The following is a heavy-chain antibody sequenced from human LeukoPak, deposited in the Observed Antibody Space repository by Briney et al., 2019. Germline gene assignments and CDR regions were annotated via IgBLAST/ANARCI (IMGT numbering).Heavy chain of an antibody. Sequence: PSETLSLTCAVYGGSFSGYYWSWIRQPPGKGLEWIGEINHSGSTNYNPSLKSRVTISVDTSKNQFSLKLSSVTAADTAVYYCAKDLPSRPVVGAPHDAFDIWGQGTMVTVSS. D-gene: IGHD1-26*01. V-gene: IGHV4-34*01. J-gene: IGHJ3*02. CDR2: INHSGST. CDR3: AKDLPSRPVVGAPHDAFDI. CDR1: GGSFSGYY.